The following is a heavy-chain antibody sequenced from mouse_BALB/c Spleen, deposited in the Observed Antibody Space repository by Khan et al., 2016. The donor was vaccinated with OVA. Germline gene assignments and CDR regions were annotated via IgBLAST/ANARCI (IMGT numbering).Heavy chain of an antibody. CDR3: ASGGSWYFDD. J-gene: IGHJ1*01. CDR2: INTYTEEP. CDR1: GYTFTNYG. V-gene: IGHV9-3-1*01. D-gene: IGHD1-1*02. Sequence: QIQLVQSGPELKKPGETVKISCKASGYTFTNYGMNWVKQAPGKGLKWMGWINTYTEEPTYADDFKGRFAFSLETSASTAYLQINNLKNEDTATYCCASGGSWYFDDWGAGTTVTVSS.